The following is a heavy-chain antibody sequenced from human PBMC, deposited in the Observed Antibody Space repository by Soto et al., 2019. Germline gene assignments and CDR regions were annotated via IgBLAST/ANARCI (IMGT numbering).Heavy chain of an antibody. V-gene: IGHV3-23*01. J-gene: IGHJ3*02. CDR3: AKDLANWGSYRLMDAFDI. CDR2: ISGSGGST. Sequence: GGSLRLSCAASGFTFSSYAMSWVRQAPGKGLEWVSAISGSGGSTYYADSVKGRFTISRDNSKNTLYLQMNSLRAEDTAVYYCAKDLANWGSYRLMDAFDIWGQGTMVTVSS. D-gene: IGHD3-16*02. CDR1: GFTFSSYA.